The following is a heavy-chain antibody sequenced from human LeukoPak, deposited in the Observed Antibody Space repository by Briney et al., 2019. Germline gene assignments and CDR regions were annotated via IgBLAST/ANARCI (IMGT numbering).Heavy chain of an antibody. Sequence: ASVKVSCKASGYTFTSYDINWVRQATGQGLEWMGWMNPNSGNTGYAQKFQGRVTMTRYTSISTAYMELSRLRSDDTAVYYCARSTSAVVYYYMDVWGKGTTVTVSS. CDR1: GYTFTSYD. CDR3: ARSTSAVVYYYMDV. CDR2: MNPNSGNT. D-gene: IGHD4-23*01. V-gene: IGHV1-8*01. J-gene: IGHJ6*03.